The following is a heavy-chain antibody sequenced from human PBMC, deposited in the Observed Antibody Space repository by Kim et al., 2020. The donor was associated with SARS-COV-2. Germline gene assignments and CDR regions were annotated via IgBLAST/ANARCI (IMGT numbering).Heavy chain of an antibody. CDR1: GHRFNSFD. CDR3: ARCYSSSLQLYYFYMDV. Sequence: ASAKVSCKASGHRFNSFDINWVRQATGQGLEWMGWMNPKSGNTGYEQRLKDRVTLTKSNSESTAYMELSSLTFEDTAVYYCARCYSSSLQLYYFYMDVWG. CDR2: MNPKSGNT. J-gene: IGHJ6*03. V-gene: IGHV1-8*01. D-gene: IGHD6-6*01.